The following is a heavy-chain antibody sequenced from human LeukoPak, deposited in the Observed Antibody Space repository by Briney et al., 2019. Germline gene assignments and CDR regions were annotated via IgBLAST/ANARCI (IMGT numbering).Heavy chain of an antibody. Sequence: SEALSLTCAVYGGSFTGYYWSWIRQPPGGGLEWIGEINHSGSTNYNPSLKSRVTISVDTSKNQFSLKLSSVTAADTAVYYCAARLAAAGLWGYNWFDPWGQGTLVTVSS. CDR2: INHSGST. V-gene: IGHV4-34*01. CDR1: GGSFTGYY. J-gene: IGHJ5*02. D-gene: IGHD6-13*01. CDR3: AARLAAAGLWGYNWFDP.